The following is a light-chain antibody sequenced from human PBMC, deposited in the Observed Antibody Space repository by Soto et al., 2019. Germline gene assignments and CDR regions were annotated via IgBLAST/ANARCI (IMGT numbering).Light chain of an antibody. J-gene: IGKJ1*01. CDR3: LQHYRYPRT. CDR1: QVIRND. V-gene: IGKV1-17*01. Sequence: DIQITQSPFTRSAPVGDGVTITCRASQVIRNDLGWYQQKPGKAPKRLIYAAYTLQSGVPSRFSGSGSGTEFTLTISSLQAEDFATYYCLQHYRYPRTFGQGTKVDIK. CDR2: AAY.